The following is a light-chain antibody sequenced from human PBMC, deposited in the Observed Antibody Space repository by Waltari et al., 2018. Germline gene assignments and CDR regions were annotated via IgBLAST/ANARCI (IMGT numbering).Light chain of an antibody. Sequence: QSALTQPASVSGSPGQSITISCTGTSGDVGDYDLVSWYQHHPGKAPKLIISQVNKRPPGFSDRFSGSKSGVTASLTISGLQADDEADYYCSSYASRSVWLLGGGTKVTVL. CDR3: SSYASRSVWL. J-gene: IGLJ3*02. CDR1: SGDVGDYDL. V-gene: IGLV2-23*02. CDR2: QVN.